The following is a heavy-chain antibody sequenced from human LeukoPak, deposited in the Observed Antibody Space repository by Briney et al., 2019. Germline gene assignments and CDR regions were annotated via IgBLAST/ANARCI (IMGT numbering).Heavy chain of an antibody. D-gene: IGHD3-22*01. J-gene: IGHJ4*02. CDR3: AKGRSSYDSSGYYCDY. Sequence: PGGSLRLSCAASGFTFSSYAMSWVRQAPGKGLEWVSAISGSGGSTYYADSVKGRFTISRDNSKNTLYLQMNSLRAVDTAVYYCAKGRSSYDSSGYYCDYWGQGTLVTVSS. V-gene: IGHV3-23*01. CDR2: ISGSGGST. CDR1: GFTFSSYA.